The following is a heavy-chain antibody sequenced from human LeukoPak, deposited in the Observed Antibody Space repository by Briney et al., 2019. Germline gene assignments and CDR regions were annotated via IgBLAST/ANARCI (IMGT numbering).Heavy chain of an antibody. Sequence: GGSLRLSCAASGFTFSSYGMSWVRQAPGKGLEWVSAISGSGGSTYYADSVKGRFTISRDNSKNTLYLQMNSLRAEDTAVYYCAKADYGGNEYFQHWGQGTLVTVSS. V-gene: IGHV3-23*01. CDR2: ISGSGGST. CDR3: AKADYGGNEYFQH. J-gene: IGHJ1*01. CDR1: GFTFSSYG. D-gene: IGHD4-23*01.